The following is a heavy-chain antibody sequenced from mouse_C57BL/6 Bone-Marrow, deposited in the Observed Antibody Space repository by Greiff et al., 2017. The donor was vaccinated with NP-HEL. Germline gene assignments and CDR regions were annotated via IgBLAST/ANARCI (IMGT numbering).Heavy chain of an antibody. Sequence: QVQLQQPGAELVMPGASVKLSCKASGYTFTSYWMHWVKQRPGQGLEWIGEIDPSDSYTYYNQKFKGKSTLTVDKSSSTAYMQRSSLTSEDSAVYYCARHYYGLVYWGQGTTLTVSS. V-gene: IGHV1-69*01. J-gene: IGHJ2*01. CDR2: IDPSDSYT. CDR1: GYTFTSYW. CDR3: ARHYYGLVY. D-gene: IGHD1-2*01.